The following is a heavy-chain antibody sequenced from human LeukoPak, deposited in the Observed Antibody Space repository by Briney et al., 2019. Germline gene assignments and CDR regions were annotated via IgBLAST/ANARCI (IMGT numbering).Heavy chain of an antibody. J-gene: IGHJ5*02. CDR1: GFTFSTYS. V-gene: IGHV3-21*01. D-gene: IGHD2-15*01. CDR3: AREVSGEGFDP. CDR2: IGSSSSSK. Sequence: PGGSLRLSCAASGFTFSTYSMNWVRQAPGKGLEWVPSIGSSSSSKYYADSVKGRFTISRDNAKNSLYLQMSGLRADDTAVYYCAREVSGEGFDPWGQGTLVTVSS.